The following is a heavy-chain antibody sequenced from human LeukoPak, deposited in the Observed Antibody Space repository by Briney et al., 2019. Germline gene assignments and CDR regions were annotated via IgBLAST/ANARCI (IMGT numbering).Heavy chain of an antibody. J-gene: IGHJ4*02. CDR2: ISGSGGST. CDR3: AKGYYDYVWRSYYSDY. CDR1: GFTFSSYA. D-gene: IGHD3-16*01. V-gene: IGHV3-23*01. Sequence: GGSLRLSCAASGFTFSSYAMSWVRQAPGKGLEWVSAISGSGGSTYYADSVKGRFTISRDNSRDTLYLQMNSLRAEHTAVYYCAKGYYDYVWRSYYSDYWGQGTLVTVSS.